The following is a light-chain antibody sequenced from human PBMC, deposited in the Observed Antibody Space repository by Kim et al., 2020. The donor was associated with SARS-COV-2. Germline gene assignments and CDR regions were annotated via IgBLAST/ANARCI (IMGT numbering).Light chain of an antibody. CDR2: GAS. J-gene: IGKJ4*01. CDR1: QSVSSN. V-gene: IGKV3-15*01. Sequence: EILMTQSPATLSVSPGERVTLSCRASQSVSSNLAWYQQKPGQAPRLLIYGASTRATGIPGRFSGSGSGTEFTLTISSLQSEDFGVYYCQQYSHWPLTFGGGTKVDIK. CDR3: QQYSHWPLT.